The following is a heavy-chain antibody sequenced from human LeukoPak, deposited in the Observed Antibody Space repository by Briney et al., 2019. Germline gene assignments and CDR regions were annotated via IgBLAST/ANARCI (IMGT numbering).Heavy chain of an antibody. CDR1: GFTFSTYS. D-gene: IGHD2-15*01. J-gene: IGHJ3*02. CDR3: ARGLTTPLDI. V-gene: IGHV3-48*02. CDR2: IKSSSTTI. Sequence: GGSLRLSCAASGFTFSTYSMNWVRQARGKGLEWVSYIKSSSTTIYYADSVQGRFTISRDNAKNSLYLQMNSLRDEDTAVYYCARGLTTPLDIWGQGTMVTVSS.